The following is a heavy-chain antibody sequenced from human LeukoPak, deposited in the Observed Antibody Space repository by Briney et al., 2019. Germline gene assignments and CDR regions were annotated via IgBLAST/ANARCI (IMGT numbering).Heavy chain of an antibody. Sequence: PGESLRLSCAASGFTFSSYGMHWVRQAPGKGLEWVAVIWYDGSNKYYADSVKGRFTISRDNSKNTLYLQMNSLRAEDTAVYYCAKEPDYGDYVGYYYYYMDVWGKGTTVTVSS. V-gene: IGHV3-33*06. CDR2: IWYDGSNK. J-gene: IGHJ6*03. CDR1: GFTFSSYG. D-gene: IGHD4-17*01. CDR3: AKEPDYGDYVGYYYYYMDV.